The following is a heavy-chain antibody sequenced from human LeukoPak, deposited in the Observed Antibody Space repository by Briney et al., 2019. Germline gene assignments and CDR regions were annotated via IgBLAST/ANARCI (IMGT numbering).Heavy chain of an antibody. CDR1: GFTFDDYA. Sequence: PGRSLRLSCAASGFTFDDYAMHWVRQAPGKGLEWVSGISWNSGGKGYADSVKGRFTISRDNAKNSLYLQMNSLRAADTALYYCAKDIGSSSDAFDIWGQGTLVTVSS. CDR2: ISWNSGGK. CDR3: AKDIGSSSDAFDI. D-gene: IGHD3-10*01. J-gene: IGHJ3*02. V-gene: IGHV3-9*01.